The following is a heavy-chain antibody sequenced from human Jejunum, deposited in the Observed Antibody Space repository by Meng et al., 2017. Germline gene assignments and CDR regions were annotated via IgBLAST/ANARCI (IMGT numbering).Heavy chain of an antibody. V-gene: IGHV3-23*04. J-gene: IGHJ4*02. CDR1: RFTFSSYS. Sequence: AQCVGSGGGLGPTWGSLRLSCAASRFTFSSYSMSWVRQAPGKGLEWVSGISGSGGNTYYADSVKGRFTISRDNSKNTLYLQMNSLRAEDTAVYYCAKDWWELLFAFWGQGTLVTVSS. CDR3: AKDWWELLFAF. CDR2: ISGSGGNT. D-gene: IGHD1-26*01.